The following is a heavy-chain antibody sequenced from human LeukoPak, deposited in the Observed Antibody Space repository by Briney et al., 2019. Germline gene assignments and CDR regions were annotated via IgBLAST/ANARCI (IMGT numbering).Heavy chain of an antibody. J-gene: IGHJ3*02. CDR3: ARRWYSSSSAFDI. V-gene: IGHV4-39*01. CDR1: GGSISSSSYY. Sequence: KPSETLSLTCTVSGGSISSSSYYWGWIRQPPGKGLEWIVSIYYSGSTYYNPSLKSRVTISVDTSKNQFSLKLSSVTAADTAVYYCARRWYSSSSAFDIWGQGTMVTVSS. CDR2: IYYSGST. D-gene: IGHD6-6*01.